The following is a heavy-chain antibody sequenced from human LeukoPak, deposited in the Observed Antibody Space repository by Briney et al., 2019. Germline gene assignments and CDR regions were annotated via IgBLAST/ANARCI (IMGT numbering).Heavy chain of an antibody. V-gene: IGHV3-9*01. CDR3: AKDYCSSTSCYTDY. CDR2: ISWNSGSI. D-gene: IGHD2-2*02. CDR1: GFTFSSYA. J-gene: IGHJ4*02. Sequence: GGSLRLSCAASGFTFSSYAMSWVRQAPGKGLEWVSGISWNSGSIGYADSVKGRFTISRDNAKNSLYLQMNSLRAEDTALYFCAKDYCSSTSCYTDYWGQGTLVTVSS.